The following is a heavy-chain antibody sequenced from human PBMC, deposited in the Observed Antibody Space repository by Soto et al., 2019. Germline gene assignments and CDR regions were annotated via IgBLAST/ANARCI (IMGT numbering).Heavy chain of an antibody. J-gene: IGHJ5*02. CDR1: GFSLINSGVG. CDR3: AHSWYGDHEHNWFDP. D-gene: IGHD4-17*01. Sequence: QITLKESGPTLVKPTQTLTLTCTVSGFSLINSGVGVGWIRQPPGKALEWPALIYWDDDKRYSPSLKCRITITKATSKNQVVLTMTNVDPVATATYYGAHSWYGDHEHNWFDPWGQGTLVTVSS. CDR2: IYWDDDK. V-gene: IGHV2-5*02.